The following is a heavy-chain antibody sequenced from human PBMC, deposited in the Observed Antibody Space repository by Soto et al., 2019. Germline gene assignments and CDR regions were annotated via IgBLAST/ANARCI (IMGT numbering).Heavy chain of an antibody. CDR2: INAGNGNT. CDR3: ARQKSSWYGHAFDI. V-gene: IGHV1-3*01. CDR1: VYTFTSYA. D-gene: IGHD6-13*01. Sequence: SVKVSCKASVYTFTSYAMHWVRQAPGQRLEWMGWINAGNGNTKYSQKFQGRVTITRDTSASTAYMELSSLRSEDTAVYYCARQKSSWYGHAFDIWGQGTMVTVSS. J-gene: IGHJ3*02.